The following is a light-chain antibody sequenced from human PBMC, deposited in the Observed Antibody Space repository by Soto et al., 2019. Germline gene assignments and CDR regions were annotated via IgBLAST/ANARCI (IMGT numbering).Light chain of an antibody. CDR3: SSFTSGSTL. CDR2: EVS. V-gene: IGLV2-14*01. J-gene: IGLJ1*01. CDR1: SSDVGGYNF. Sequence: QSVLTQPASVSGSPGQSITISCTGTSSDVGGYNFVSWYQQHPGKAPKLMIYEVSNRSSGVSNRFAGSKSGNTASLTISGLQAEDEDDYYCSSFTSGSTLFGTGTKLTVL.